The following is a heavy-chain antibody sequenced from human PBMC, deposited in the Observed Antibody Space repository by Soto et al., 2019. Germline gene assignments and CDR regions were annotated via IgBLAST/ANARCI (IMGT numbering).Heavy chain of an antibody. J-gene: IGHJ6*02. CDR3: VHSRCGGDCLQSYSSHYYYGMDI. V-gene: IGHV2-5*02. CDR1: GFSLTTGGMG. CDR2: IYWDGDR. Sequence: QITLKESGPTLVKPTQTLTLACTFSGFSLTTGGMGVGWIRQPPGKAPEWLALIYWDGDRRYRPSLMSRLTTAKEPSKNQVVLTMTNMDPVDTATYYCVHSRCGGDCLQSYSSHYYYGMDIWGQGTTVTVSS. D-gene: IGHD2-21*02.